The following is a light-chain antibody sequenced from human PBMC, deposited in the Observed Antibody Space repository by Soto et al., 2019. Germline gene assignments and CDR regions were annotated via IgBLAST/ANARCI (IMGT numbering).Light chain of an antibody. J-gene: IGLJ1*01. Sequence: QSVLSQPPSASGTPGQRVTISCSGSSSNIGRNYIYWYQQLPGTAPKLLIYGNTQRPSGVPDRFSGSKSGTSVSLAISGRRSKDEADHYRAAWDDSLRGDDFGTGTKVTVL. CDR1: SSNIGRNY. CDR3: AAWDDSLRGDD. CDR2: GNT. V-gene: IGLV1-47*02.